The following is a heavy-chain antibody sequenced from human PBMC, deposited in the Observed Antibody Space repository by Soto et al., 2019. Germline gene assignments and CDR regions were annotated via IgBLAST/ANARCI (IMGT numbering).Heavy chain of an antibody. CDR1: GFTFGNFG. D-gene: IGHD6-13*01. V-gene: IGHV3-30*03. J-gene: IGHJ4*02. CDR3: ARGCSGGTNCFYFDF. Sequence: QVQLVESGGGVVQPGRSLRLSCAASGFTFGNFGIHWVRQAPGKGLEWVADISSDGSRKFHADSVKGRFTISRENSKNTLYLQMNSLRTEDTAVYFCARGCSGGTNCFYFDFWGQGILVTVSS. CDR2: ISSDGSRK.